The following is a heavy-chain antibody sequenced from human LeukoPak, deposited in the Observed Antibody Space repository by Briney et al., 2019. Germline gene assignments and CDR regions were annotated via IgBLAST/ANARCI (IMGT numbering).Heavy chain of an antibody. CDR1: GYTFTSYY. Sequence: GASVTVSFQASGYTFTSYYMHWVRQAPGKGLEWMGIINPSGGSTSYAQKFQGRVTMTRDTSTSTVYMELSSLRSEDTAVYYCARDMDTAMPSNWFDPWGQGTLVTVSS. J-gene: IGHJ5*02. CDR3: ARDMDTAMPSNWFDP. V-gene: IGHV1-46*01. CDR2: INPSGGST. D-gene: IGHD5-18*01.